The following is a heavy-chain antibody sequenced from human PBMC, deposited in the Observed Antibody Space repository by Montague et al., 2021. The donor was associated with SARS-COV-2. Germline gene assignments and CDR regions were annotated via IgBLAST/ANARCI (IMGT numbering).Heavy chain of an antibody. Sequence: PALVKPTQTLTLTCTFSGFSLSTSGMCVSWIRQPPGEALEWLARIDWDDDRYYSTSLKTRLTISKDTSKNQVVLTMTNMDPVDTATYYCARMTMSTAMDVWGQGTTVTVSS. D-gene: IGHD5/OR15-5a*01. J-gene: IGHJ6*02. CDR2: IDWDDDR. CDR1: GFSLSTSGMC. CDR3: ARMTMSTAMDV. V-gene: IGHV2-70*11.